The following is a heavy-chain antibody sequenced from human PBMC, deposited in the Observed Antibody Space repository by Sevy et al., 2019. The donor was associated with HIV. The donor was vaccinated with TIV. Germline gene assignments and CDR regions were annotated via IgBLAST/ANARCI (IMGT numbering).Heavy chain of an antibody. CDR3: VRDYFGSGTFYNGNFFDY. CDR1: GYTFTSYA. V-gene: IGHV1-3*01. D-gene: IGHD3-10*01. J-gene: IGHJ4*02. Sequence: ASVKVSCKASGYTFTSYAFHWVRQAPGQRLEWMGWINAGNGNTKYSEKFQGRVTITRDTSASTAYMELSSLRSEDTAVYYCVRDYFGSGTFYNGNFFDYWGQGTLFTVSS. CDR2: INAGNGNT.